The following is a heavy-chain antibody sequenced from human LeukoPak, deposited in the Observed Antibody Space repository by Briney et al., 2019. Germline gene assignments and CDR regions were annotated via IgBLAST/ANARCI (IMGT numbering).Heavy chain of an antibody. CDR3: TREEFHYGDLCFCYH. V-gene: IGHV4-4*07. CDR2: VDSSGST. D-gene: IGHD4-17*01. Sequence: SETLSLTCTVSGGSISSCCWTWIWQPAGKGLEWIGRVDSSGSTNYNPSLNSRLTMSVDTSRNQFSLRLTSLTAADTAVYYCTREEFHYGDLCFCYHWRRETLLSVSS. CDR1: GGSISSCC. J-gene: IGHJ5*02.